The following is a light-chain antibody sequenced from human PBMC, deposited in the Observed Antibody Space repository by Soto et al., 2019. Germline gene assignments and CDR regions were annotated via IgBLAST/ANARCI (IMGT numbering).Light chain of an antibody. CDR2: GAS. V-gene: IGKV3D-15*01. CDR3: QQYNNWPLT. CDR1: QSVSNN. J-gene: IGKJ4*01. Sequence: EIMMTRSPATLSVSPGERATLSCRASQSVSNNLAWYQQKPGQAPRLLIYGASTRATDVPASFSGSGSGTEFTLTISSLQSEDFAIYYCQQYNNWPLTFGGGTKVEIK.